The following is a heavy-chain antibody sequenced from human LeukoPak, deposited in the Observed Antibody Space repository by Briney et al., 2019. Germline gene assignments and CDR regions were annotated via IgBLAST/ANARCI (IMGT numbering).Heavy chain of an antibody. CDR1: GGSISSGGYY. D-gene: IGHD5-18*01. V-gene: IGHV4-30-2*01. J-gene: IGHJ4*02. CDR2: IYHSGST. Sequence: SETLSLTCTVSGGSISSGGYYWSWIRQPPGKGLEWIGYIYHSGSTYYNPSLKSRVTISVDRSKNQFSLKLSSVTAADTAVYYCARDPPGDTAGGDWGQGTLVTVSS. CDR3: ARDPPGDTAGGD.